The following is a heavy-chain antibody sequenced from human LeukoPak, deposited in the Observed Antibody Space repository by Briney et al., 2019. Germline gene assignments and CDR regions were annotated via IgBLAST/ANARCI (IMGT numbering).Heavy chain of an antibody. CDR3: ARGSMVRGTTDNYYYGMDV. CDR1: GGSFSGYY. CDR2: INHSGST. Sequence: PSETLSLTCAVYGGSFSGYYWSWIRQPPGKGLEWIGEINHSGSTNYNPSLKSRVTISVDTSKNQFSLKLSSVTAADTAVHYCARGSMVRGTTDNYYYGMDVWGQGTTVTVSS. V-gene: IGHV4-34*01. J-gene: IGHJ6*02. D-gene: IGHD3-10*01.